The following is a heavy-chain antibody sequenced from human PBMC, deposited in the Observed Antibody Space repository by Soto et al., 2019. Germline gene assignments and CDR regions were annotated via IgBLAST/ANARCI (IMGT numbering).Heavy chain of an antibody. Sequence: GGSLRLSCAASGFTFSSYAMHWVRQAPGEGLEWVAVISYDGSNKYYADSVKGRFTISRDNSKNTLYLQMNSLRAEDTAVYYCARDLAMVRGVTDYWGQGTLVTVSS. V-gene: IGHV3-30-3*01. D-gene: IGHD3-10*01. CDR1: GFTFSSYA. J-gene: IGHJ4*02. CDR3: ARDLAMVRGVTDY. CDR2: ISYDGSNK.